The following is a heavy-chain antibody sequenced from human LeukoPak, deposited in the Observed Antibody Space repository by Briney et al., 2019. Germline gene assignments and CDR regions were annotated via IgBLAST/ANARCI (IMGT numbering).Heavy chain of an antibody. CDR2: IIPIFGTA. CDR1: GGTFSSYA. V-gene: IGHV1-69*01. D-gene: IGHD6-13*01. Sequence: SVKVSCKASGGTFSSYAISWVRQAPGQGLEWMGGIIPIFGTADYAQKFQGRVTITADESTSTAYMELSSLRSEDTAVYYCASEASIAAAPHWGQGTLVTVSS. J-gene: IGHJ4*02. CDR3: ASEASIAAAPH.